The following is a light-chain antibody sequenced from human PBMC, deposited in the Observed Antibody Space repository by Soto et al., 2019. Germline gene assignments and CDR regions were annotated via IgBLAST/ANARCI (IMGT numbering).Light chain of an antibody. Sequence: QLVLTQPASVSGAPGQSVSISCTGTTSNLGAGYDVHWYQHLPGTAPTLLISDNTNRPSGVPDRFSGSKSGSSASLAISGLQSEDEADYYCQSYDNGLRAYVFGPGTKLTVL. J-gene: IGLJ1*01. CDR1: TSNLGAGYD. V-gene: IGLV1-40*01. CDR2: DNT. CDR3: QSYDNGLRAYV.